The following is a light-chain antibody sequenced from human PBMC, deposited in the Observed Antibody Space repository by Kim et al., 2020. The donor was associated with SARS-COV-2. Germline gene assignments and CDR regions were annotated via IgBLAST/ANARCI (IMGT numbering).Light chain of an antibody. Sequence: ARGQTVRITGQGDSLRNYYASWYQQKPRQAPVVVIYGRNDRPSGIPDRFSGSNSGNTASLTITGAQAEDEANYYCNSRDSSGNHLVFGGGTQLTVL. V-gene: IGLV3-19*01. CDR2: GRN. J-gene: IGLJ3*02. CDR3: NSRDSSGNHLV. CDR1: SLRNYY.